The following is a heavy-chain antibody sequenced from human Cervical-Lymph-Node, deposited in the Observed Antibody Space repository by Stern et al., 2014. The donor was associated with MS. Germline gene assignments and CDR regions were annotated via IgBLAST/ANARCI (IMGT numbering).Heavy chain of an antibody. V-gene: IGHV1-24*01. D-gene: IGHD1-26*01. CDR3: ATLSPGAGGSYYRHFDY. J-gene: IGHJ4*02. CDR2: FDPEDGDS. CDR1: GYTLTELS. Sequence: VQLVQSGAEVKKPGASVKVSCKVSGYTLTELSIHWVRQAPRKGLEWLGGFDPEDGDSAYAQNFQGRVTMTEDTSTDTAYMELSSLRSEDTALYYCATLSPGAGGSYYRHFDYWGQGTLVSVSS.